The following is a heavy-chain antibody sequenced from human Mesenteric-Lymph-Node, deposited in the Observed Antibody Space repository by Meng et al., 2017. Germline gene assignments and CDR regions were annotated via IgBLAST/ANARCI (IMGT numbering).Heavy chain of an antibody. D-gene: IGHD5-12*01. CDR2: INPYTGGR. V-gene: IGHV1-2*06. Sequence: ASVKVSCKASGYTFTGYYMHWVRQAPGQGLEWMGRINPYTGGRSFAQKFQGRVTITTDESTSTAYMELSSLRSEDTAVYYCARVTVDDDSGYDYYYYYGMDVWGQGTTVTVSS. CDR3: ARVTVDDDSGYDYYYYYGMDV. J-gene: IGHJ6*02. CDR1: GYTFTGYY.